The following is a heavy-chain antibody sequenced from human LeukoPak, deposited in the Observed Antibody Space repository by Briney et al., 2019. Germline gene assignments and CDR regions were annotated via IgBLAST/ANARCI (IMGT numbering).Heavy chain of an antibody. J-gene: IGHJ4*02. CDR3: ATPGGFGELLAFDY. CDR1: GGTFSSYA. Sequence: SVKVSCKASGGTFSSYAISWVRQAPGQGLEWMGGIIPIFGTANYAQKFQGRVTITADESTSTAYMELSSLRSEDTAAYYCATPGGFGELLAFDYWGQGTLVTVSS. V-gene: IGHV1-69*13. CDR2: IIPIFGTA. D-gene: IGHD3-10*01.